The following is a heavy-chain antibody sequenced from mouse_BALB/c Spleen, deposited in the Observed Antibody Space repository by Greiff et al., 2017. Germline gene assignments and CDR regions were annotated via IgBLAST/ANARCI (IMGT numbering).Heavy chain of an antibody. CDR2: INPSSGYT. Sequence: VQLQQSAAELARPGASVKMSCKASGYTFTSYTMHWVKQRPGQGLEWIGYINPSSGYTEYNQKFKDKTTLTADKSSSTAYMQLSSLTSEDSAVYYCARSGSSYSYWYFDVWGAGTTVTVSS. D-gene: IGHD1-1*01. CDR1: GYTFTSYT. CDR3: ARSGSSYSYWYFDV. J-gene: IGHJ1*01. V-gene: IGHV1-4*02.